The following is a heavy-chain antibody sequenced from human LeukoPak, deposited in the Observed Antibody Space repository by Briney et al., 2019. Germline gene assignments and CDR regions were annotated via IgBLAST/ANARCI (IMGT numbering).Heavy chain of an antibody. D-gene: IGHD5-12*01. CDR3: ARGVGSGYDLMSYYYYMDV. Sequence: ASVKVSCKASGYTFTSYDINWVRQATGQGLEWTGWMNPNSGNTGYAQKFQGRVTMTRNTSISTAYMELSSLRSEDTAVYYCARGVGSGYDLMSYYYYMDVWGKGTTVTVSS. V-gene: IGHV1-8*01. CDR1: GYTFTSYD. CDR2: MNPNSGNT. J-gene: IGHJ6*03.